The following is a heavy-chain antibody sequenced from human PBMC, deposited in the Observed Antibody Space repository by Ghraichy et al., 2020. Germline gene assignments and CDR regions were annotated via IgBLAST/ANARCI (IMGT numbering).Heavy chain of an antibody. CDR3: ARDLGLLDPFDI. D-gene: IGHD5/OR15-5a*01. CDR1: GYTFTGYY. Sequence: ASVKVSCKASGYTFTGYYMHWVRQAPGQGLEWMGWINPNSGGTNYAQKFQGRVTMTRDTSISTAYMELSRLRSDDTAVYYCARDLGLLDPFDIWGQGTMVTVSS. V-gene: IGHV1-2*02. CDR2: INPNSGGT. J-gene: IGHJ3*02.